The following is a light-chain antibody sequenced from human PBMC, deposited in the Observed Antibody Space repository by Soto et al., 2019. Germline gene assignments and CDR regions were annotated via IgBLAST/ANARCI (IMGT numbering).Light chain of an antibody. V-gene: IGLV1-44*01. CDR2: SNN. J-gene: IGLJ1*01. CDR3: EAWDDSLNGHV. CDR1: NSNIRSNT. Sequence: QSVLTQPPSASGTPGQRVTISCSGSNSNIRSNTVNWYQQLPGTAPKLLIYSNNQRPSGVPDRFSGSKSGTSASLAISGLQSEDETDYYCEAWDDSLNGHVFGAGTKVTVL.